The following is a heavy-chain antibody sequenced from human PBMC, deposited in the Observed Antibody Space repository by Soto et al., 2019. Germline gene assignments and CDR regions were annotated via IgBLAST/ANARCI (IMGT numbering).Heavy chain of an antibody. CDR2: ISYDGRSE. CDR1: GFTFSNFG. CDR3: AQENSGSTNDY. Sequence: PGWSLRLSCVGSGFTFSNFGMHWVRQAPGKGLEWVAGISYDGRSESYVDSVRGRFTLSRDNSKNTLYLQMNSLRAEDTAVYYCAQENSGSTNDYWGQGTLVTVSS. D-gene: IGHD3-22*01. V-gene: IGHV3-30*18. J-gene: IGHJ4*02.